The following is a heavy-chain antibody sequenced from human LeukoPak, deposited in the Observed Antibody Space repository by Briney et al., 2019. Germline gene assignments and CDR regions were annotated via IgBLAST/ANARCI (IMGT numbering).Heavy chain of an antibody. CDR3: ARSSPQSDYDSSGYLL. D-gene: IGHD3-22*01. V-gene: IGHV1-18*01. Sequence: GASVKVSCKASGYTFTSYGISWVRQAPGQGLEWMGWISAYNGNTNYAQKLQGRVTMTTDTSTSTAYMELRSLRSDDTAVYYCARSSPQSDYDSSGYLLWGQGTLVTVSS. CDR1: GYTFTSYG. CDR2: ISAYNGNT. J-gene: IGHJ4*02.